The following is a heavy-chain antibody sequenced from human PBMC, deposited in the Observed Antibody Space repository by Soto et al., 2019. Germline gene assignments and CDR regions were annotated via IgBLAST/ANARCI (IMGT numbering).Heavy chain of an antibody. V-gene: IGHV3-7*03. Sequence: GESLKISCAASGFTFSIYWMSWVRQAPGKGLESVANINQGGSETYSVDSVKGRFTISRDNAKNSLYLQMNSLRVEDTAVYFCARADWGSLDQWGQGTLVTVSS. CDR3: ARADWGSLDQ. J-gene: IGHJ4*02. CDR2: INQGGSET. D-gene: IGHD7-27*01. CDR1: GFTFSIYW.